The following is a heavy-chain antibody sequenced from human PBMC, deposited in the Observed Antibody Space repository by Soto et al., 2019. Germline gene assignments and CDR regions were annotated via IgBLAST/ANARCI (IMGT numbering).Heavy chain of an antibody. CDR3: ARYNSLIY. CDR1: GFTLSSDW. D-gene: IGHD1-20*01. Sequence: EVQLVESGGGLVQPGGSLRLSCAASGFTLSSDWMNWVHQAPGKGLEWVANIKQDGSEKYYVDSVKGRFTISRDNAKNSLYLQMNNLRVEDTAVYYCARYNSLIYWGQGTLVTVSS. V-gene: IGHV3-7*01. CDR2: IKQDGSEK. J-gene: IGHJ4*02.